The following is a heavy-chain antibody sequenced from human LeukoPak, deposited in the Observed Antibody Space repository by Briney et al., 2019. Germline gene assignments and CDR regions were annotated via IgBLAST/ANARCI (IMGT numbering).Heavy chain of an antibody. J-gene: IGHJ4*02. CDR2: IKQDGSDK. CDR3: ARDEGGSYSFDY. D-gene: IGHD1-26*01. CDR1: GFTFGNYW. Sequence: GGSLRLSCAASGFTFGNYWMSWVRQAPGKGLEWVANIKQDGSDKYYVDSVTGRFTISRDNAKNSLFLQMNSLRAEDSAVYYCARDEGGSYSFDYWGQGTLVTVSS. V-gene: IGHV3-7*01.